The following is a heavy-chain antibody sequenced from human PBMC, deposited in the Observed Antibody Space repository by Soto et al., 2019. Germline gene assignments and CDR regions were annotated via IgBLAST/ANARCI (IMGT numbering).Heavy chain of an antibody. V-gene: IGHV1-3*01. CDR3: ARSIVVVTALDY. D-gene: IGHD2-21*02. Sequence: ASVKVSCQASGYTFTSYAMHWVRQAPGQRLEWMGWINAGIGDTEYSQKFQGRVTITRDTSASTAYMELSSLRSEDTAVYYCARSIVVVTALDYWGQGTLVTVPQ. CDR2: INAGIGDT. J-gene: IGHJ4*02. CDR1: GYTFTSYA.